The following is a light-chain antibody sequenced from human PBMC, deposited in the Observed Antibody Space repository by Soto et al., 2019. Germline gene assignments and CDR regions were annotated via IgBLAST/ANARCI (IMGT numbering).Light chain of an antibody. J-gene: IGKJ5*01. V-gene: IGKV1-12*01. CDR2: DAS. Sequence: DIQMTQSPSSVSASVGDRVTITCRASRAISSWLAWYQQKPGKAPKLLIYDASSLQSGVPSRFSGSGSGTDFTLTISSLQPDDFATYYCQQANSFPITFGQGTRLEMK. CDR3: QQANSFPIT. CDR1: RAISSW.